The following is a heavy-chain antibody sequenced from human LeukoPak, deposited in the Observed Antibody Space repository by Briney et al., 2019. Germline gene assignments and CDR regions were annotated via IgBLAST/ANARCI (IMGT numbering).Heavy chain of an antibody. J-gene: IGHJ4*02. V-gene: IGHV3-30-3*01. CDR2: MSSDGNAI. Sequence: PGGSLRLSCAASGFTFTAYLIHWVRQAPGKGLEWVAVMSSDGNAIFYADSVKGRFTISRDNSKNTLYLQMNSLRAEDTAVYYCARESEYYFDHSASFDYWGQGTLVTVSS. D-gene: IGHD3-22*01. CDR3: ARESEYYFDHSASFDY. CDR1: GFTFTAYL.